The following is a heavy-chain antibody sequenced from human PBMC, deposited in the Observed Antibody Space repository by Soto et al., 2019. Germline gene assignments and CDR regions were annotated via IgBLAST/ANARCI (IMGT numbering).Heavy chain of an antibody. CDR3: ARDPPTTATYGSGSYYKGLFRYNWFDP. J-gene: IGHJ5*02. V-gene: IGHV1-18*01. D-gene: IGHD3-10*01. Sequence: GASVKVSCKASGYTFTSYGISWVRQAPGQGLEWMGWISAYNGNTNYAQKLQGRVTMTTDTSTSTAYMELRSLRSDDTAVYYCARDPPTTATYGSGSYYKGLFRYNWFDPWGQGTLVTVSS. CDR2: ISAYNGNT. CDR1: GYTFTSYG.